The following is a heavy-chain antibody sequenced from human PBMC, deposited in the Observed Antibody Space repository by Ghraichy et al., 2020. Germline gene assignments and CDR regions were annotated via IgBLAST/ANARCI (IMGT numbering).Heavy chain of an antibody. CDR1: GFTFSSYG. D-gene: IGHD3-10*01. Sequence: GGSLRLSCAASGFTFSSYGMHWVRQAPGKGLEWVAFIRYDGSNKYYADSVKGRFTISRDNSKNTLYLQMNSLRAEDTAVYYCARTPNRTPVVWGVMAYWGQGTLVTVSS. CDR2: IRYDGSNK. V-gene: IGHV3-30*02. CDR3: ARTPNRTPVVWGVMAY. J-gene: IGHJ4*02.